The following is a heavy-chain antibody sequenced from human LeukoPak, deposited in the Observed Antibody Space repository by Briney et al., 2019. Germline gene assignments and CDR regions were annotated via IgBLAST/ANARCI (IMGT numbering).Heavy chain of an antibody. CDR2: ICSSVGST. J-gene: IGHJ4*02. D-gene: IGHD3-22*01. CDR3: AKELLTGLVVIGFDY. Sequence: VRTLRLSSAASGFTFTSDAMSSGPEAPGKGLGWGSGICSSVGSTYSTDSVKGRFTISRDNSKNTLYLQMNSLRAEDTAVYYCAKELLTGLVVIGFDYWGQGSLVSVCS. V-gene: IGHV3-23*01. CDR1: GFTFTSDA.